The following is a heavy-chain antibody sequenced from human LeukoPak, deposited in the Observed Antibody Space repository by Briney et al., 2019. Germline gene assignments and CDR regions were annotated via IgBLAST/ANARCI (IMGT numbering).Heavy chain of an antibody. CDR1: GYTFTSYD. Sequence: ASVKVSCKASGYTFTSYDINWVRQATGQGLEWMGWMNPNSGNTGYAQKFQGRVTMTRNTSISTAYMELSSLRSEDTAVYYCARGLRKTGYYRFDYWGQGTLVTVSS. V-gene: IGHV1-8*01. D-gene: IGHD3-9*01. CDR3: ARGLRKTGYYRFDY. J-gene: IGHJ4*02. CDR2: MNPNSGNT.